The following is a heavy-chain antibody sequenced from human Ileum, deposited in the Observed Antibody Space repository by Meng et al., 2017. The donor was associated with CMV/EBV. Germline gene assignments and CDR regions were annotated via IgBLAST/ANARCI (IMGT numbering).Heavy chain of an antibody. D-gene: IGHD3-22*01. Sequence: SVKVSCKASGFTFTSSAVQWVRQARGQRLGWIGWIVVGSGNTNYAQKFQERVTITRDMSTSTAYMELSSLRSEDTAVYYCAAVGITMIVVVITGDFDYWGQGTLVTVSS. V-gene: IGHV1-58*01. CDR1: GFTFTSSA. J-gene: IGHJ4*02. CDR3: AAVGITMIVVVITGDFDY. CDR2: IVVGSGNT.